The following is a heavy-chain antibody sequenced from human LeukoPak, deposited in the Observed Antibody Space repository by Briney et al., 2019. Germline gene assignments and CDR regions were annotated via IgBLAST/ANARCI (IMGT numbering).Heavy chain of an antibody. CDR3: AKTLYDSSGYYLDY. CDR1: GFTFDDYA. CDR2: ISWNSGSI. D-gene: IGHD3-22*01. Sequence: GGSLRLSCAASGFTFDDYAMHWVRQAPGKGLEWVSGISWNSGSIGYADSVKGRFTIPRDNAKNSLYLQMNSLRAEDTALYYCAKTLYDSSGYYLDYWGQGTLVTVSS. J-gene: IGHJ4*02. V-gene: IGHV3-9*01.